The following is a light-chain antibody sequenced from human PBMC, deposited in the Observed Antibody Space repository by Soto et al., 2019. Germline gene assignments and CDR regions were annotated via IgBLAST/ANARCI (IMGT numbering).Light chain of an antibody. CDR2: AAS. J-gene: IGKJ1*01. Sequence: DIQMTQSPSSLSASVGDRVTITCRASQGISNYLAWYQQKPGKVPKLLIYAASTLQSGVPSRFSGSGSGTDFTLTISSLQPEDVATYYCQKYNSATPRTFGQGTKVEIK. V-gene: IGKV1-27*01. CDR3: QKYNSATPRT. CDR1: QGISNY.